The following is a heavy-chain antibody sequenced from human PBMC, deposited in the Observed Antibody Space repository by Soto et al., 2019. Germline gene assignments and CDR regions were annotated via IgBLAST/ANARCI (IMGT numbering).Heavy chain of an antibody. CDR1: GFSLSTARMG. Sequence: SGPTLVNPTDTLTLTCTVSGFSLSTARMGVSWLRQPPGKALEWLAHIFSTDEKSYSTSLKSRLTIPKDTYNSQVVLTMTNMDPVDTATYYCSRMPITIFGVAPFDYWGQGTLVTVSS. CDR2: IFSTDEK. V-gene: IGHV2-26*01. D-gene: IGHD3-3*01. CDR3: SRMPITIFGVAPFDY. J-gene: IGHJ4*02.